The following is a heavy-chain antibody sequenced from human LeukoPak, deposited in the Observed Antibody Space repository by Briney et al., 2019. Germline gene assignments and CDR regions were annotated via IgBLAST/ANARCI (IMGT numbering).Heavy chain of an antibody. CDR3: ARGGDHVLLRFLEWLSYFDY. D-gene: IGHD3-3*01. CDR1: GGSFSGYY. V-gene: IGHV4-34*01. CDR2: INHSGST. J-gene: IGHJ4*02. Sequence: PSETLSLTCAVYGGSFSGYYWSWIRQPPGKGLEWIGEINHSGSTNYNPSLKSRVTISVDTSKNQFSLKLSSVTAADTAVYYCARGGDHVLLRFLEWLSYFDYWGQGTLVTVSS.